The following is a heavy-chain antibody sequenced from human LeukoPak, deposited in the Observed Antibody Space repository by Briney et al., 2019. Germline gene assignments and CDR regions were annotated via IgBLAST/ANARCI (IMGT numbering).Heavy chain of an antibody. Sequence: PGGSLRLSCAASGFTFSSYGMYWVRQAPGKGLEWVAVISNDGANKYYADSVKGRFTIFRDDSKNTLFLQMNSLRPEDTAMYYCAKYQGYDSDYMAVWGQGALVPVSS. CDR3: AKYQGYDSDYMAV. CDR2: ISNDGANK. J-gene: IGHJ4*02. CDR1: GFTFSSYG. D-gene: IGHD3-22*01. V-gene: IGHV3-30*18.